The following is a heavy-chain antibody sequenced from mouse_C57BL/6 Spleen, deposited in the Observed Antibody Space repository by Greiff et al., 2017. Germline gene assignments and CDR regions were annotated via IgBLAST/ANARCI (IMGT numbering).Heavy chain of an antibody. D-gene: IGHD3-2*01. CDR3: AGVDSESY. CDR2: IYPGDGDT. Sequence: QVQLQQSGPELVKPGASVKISCKASGYAFSSSWMNWVKQRPGKGLEWIGRIYPGDGDTNYNGKFKGKATLTADKSSSTAYMQRISLTSEDSAVYICAGVDSESYWGQGTTLTVAS. J-gene: IGHJ2*01. V-gene: IGHV1-82*01. CDR1: GYAFSSSW.